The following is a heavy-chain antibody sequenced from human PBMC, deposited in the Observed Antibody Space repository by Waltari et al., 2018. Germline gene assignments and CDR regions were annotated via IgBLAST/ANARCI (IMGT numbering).Heavy chain of an antibody. J-gene: IGHJ4*02. V-gene: IGHV3-7*01. CDR1: GFTLSHYW. CDR3: VRNRGWQQFDF. Sequence: EVQLVESGGGLVQPGGSLRLSCAASGFTLSHYWMGWVRQAPGKGLEWVAGIKEDGGRKDYVDSVKGRSTISRDNAKSTLYLQMNSLRAEDTAVFYCVRNRGWQQFDFWGQGTLVTVSS. CDR2: IKEDGGRK. D-gene: IGHD2-15*01.